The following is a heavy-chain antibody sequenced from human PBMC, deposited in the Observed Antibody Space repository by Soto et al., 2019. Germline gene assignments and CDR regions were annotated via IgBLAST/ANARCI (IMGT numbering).Heavy chain of an antibody. CDR2: VSPPFRTS. CDR1: GVSFNNNG. CDR3: ARVLYYGSASYSPYGMDV. V-gene: IGHV1-69*01. D-gene: IGHD3-10*01. J-gene: IGHJ6*02. Sequence: QVQLVQSGAEVKKPGSSVKVSCKTSGVSFNNNGIGWVRQAPGHGLEWMGGVSPPFRTSNYARKFQGRISITADASTGTVNMELSSLTSEATAQYYCARVLYYGSASYSPYGMDVWGQGPTVTVSS.